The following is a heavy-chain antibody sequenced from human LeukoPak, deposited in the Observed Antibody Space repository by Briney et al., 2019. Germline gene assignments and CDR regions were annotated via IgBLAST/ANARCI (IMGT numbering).Heavy chain of an antibody. CDR1: GDSISTSTYY. Sequence: PSETLSLTCTVSGDSISTSTYYWGWIRQPPRKGLDWIGSIYYTGSAYYSPSLRSRVTISVDTSKNQFSLKLTSVTASDTAVYYCARVSGSGTSPHFNYWGQGTLVTVSS. J-gene: IGHJ4*02. D-gene: IGHD3-10*01. CDR3: ARVSGSGTSPHFNY. V-gene: IGHV4-39*07. CDR2: IYYTGSA.